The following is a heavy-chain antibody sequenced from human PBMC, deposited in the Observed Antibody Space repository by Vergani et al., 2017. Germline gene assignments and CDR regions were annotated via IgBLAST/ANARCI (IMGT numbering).Heavy chain of an antibody. CDR2: IYYSGRT. CDR3: ARESGDGYXIDY. V-gene: IGHV4-59*01. J-gene: IGHJ4*02. CDR1: GGFISSYY. Sequence: QVQLQESGPGLVKPSETLSLTCTVSGGFISSYYWSWIRQPPGKGLEWIGYIYYSGRTKYNPSLKSRVTISVDTSKNQFSLKVRSVTAADTAVYYCARESGDGYXIDYWGQGTLVTVSS. D-gene: IGHD5-24*01.